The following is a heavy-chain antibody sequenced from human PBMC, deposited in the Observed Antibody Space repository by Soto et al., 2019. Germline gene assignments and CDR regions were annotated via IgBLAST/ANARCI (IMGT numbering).Heavy chain of an antibody. CDR3: GDYCASPPCPINYYYSFDV. Sequence: YCLNWNRQSAGEGLEWIGYISDGGSTNYNPSLKSRVTISVATPKKQLSLKLRFVCARETARYFCGDYCASPPCPINYYYSFDVWGQGTTVPV. CDR2: ISDGGST. CDR1: YC. V-gene: IGHV4-59*01. J-gene: IGHJ6*02. D-gene: IGHD3-10*01.